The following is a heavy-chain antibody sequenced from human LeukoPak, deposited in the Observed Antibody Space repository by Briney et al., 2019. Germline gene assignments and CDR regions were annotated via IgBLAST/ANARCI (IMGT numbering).Heavy chain of an antibody. CDR1: GFTFSSFA. D-gene: IGHD3-22*01. CDR3: ARHYYDSSGSLGRRGDFDY. Sequence: PGGSLRLSCAASGFTFSSFAMSWVRQAPGKGLEWVSGISGSGGSTYYADSVKGRFTISRDNSKNTLYLQMNSLRAEDTAVYYCARHYYDSSGSLGRRGDFDYWGQGTLVTVSS. V-gene: IGHV3-23*01. J-gene: IGHJ4*02. CDR2: ISGSGGST.